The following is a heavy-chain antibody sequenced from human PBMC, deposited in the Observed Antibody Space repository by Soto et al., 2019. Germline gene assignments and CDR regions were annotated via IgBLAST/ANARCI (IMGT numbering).Heavy chain of an antibody. D-gene: IGHD1-26*01. J-gene: IGHJ4*02. Sequence: EVQLVESGGGLVQPGGSLRVSCVASGFTFSSYSMNWVRQAPGKGLEWVSYISSSSSPIYYADSVKGRFTISRDNAKNSLDLQMNSLRAEDTAVYYGARDGSGSYGGDYWGQGTLVTVSS. CDR3: ARDGSGSYGGDY. CDR2: ISSSSSPI. CDR1: GFTFSSYS. V-gene: IGHV3-48*01.